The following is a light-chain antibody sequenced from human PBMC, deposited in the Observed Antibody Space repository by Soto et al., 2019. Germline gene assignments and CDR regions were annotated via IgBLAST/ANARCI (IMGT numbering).Light chain of an antibody. CDR1: QDISTY. J-gene: IGKJ1*01. Sequence: IVLTQSPGSLSLSPGERATLICRASQDISTYLAWYQQKPGQAPRLLIFDTSTRATGIPDRFTGNGSGTDFTLTISRLEPEDFAVYYCQFYGDPSKTFGQGTKVDSK. CDR3: QFYGDPSKT. V-gene: IGKV3-11*01. CDR2: DTS.